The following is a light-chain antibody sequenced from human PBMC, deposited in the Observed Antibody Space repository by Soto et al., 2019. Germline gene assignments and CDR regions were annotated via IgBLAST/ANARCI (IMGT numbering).Light chain of an antibody. J-gene: IGKJ3*01. Sequence: EIVLTQSPGTLSLSPGERATLSCRASQSVSSSYLAWYQQKPGQAPRLLIYGASSRAAGIPDRFSGSRSGTDFTFTISRLEPEDFAVYYCQQYGSSPFTFGQGSNVDIK. CDR2: GAS. CDR1: QSVSSSY. CDR3: QQYGSSPFT. V-gene: IGKV3-20*01.